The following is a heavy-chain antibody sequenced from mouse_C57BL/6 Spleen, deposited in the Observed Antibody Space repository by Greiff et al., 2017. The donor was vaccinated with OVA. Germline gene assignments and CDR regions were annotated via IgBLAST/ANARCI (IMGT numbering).Heavy chain of an antibody. CDR3: ARQGAYAMDY. CDR2: ISSGGSYI. V-gene: IGHV5-6*01. J-gene: IGHJ4*01. Sequence: EVMLVESGGDLVKPGGSLKLSCAASGFTFSSYGMSWVRQTPDKRLEWVATISSGGSYIYYPDSVKGRFTISRDNAKNTLYLQMSSLKSEDTAMYYCARQGAYAMDYWGQGTSVTVSS. CDR1: GFTFSSYG.